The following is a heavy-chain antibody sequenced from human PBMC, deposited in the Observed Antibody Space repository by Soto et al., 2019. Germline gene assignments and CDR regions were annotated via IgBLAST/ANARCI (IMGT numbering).Heavy chain of an antibody. V-gene: IGHV3-23*01. CDR1: GFTFSTYA. CDR3: GRVFAGNWNDDPSGGAFDL. CDR2: ISGSGGDT. Sequence: GGSLRLSCAASGFTFSTYAMSWVRQAPGKGLEWVSVISGSGGDTYYADSVKGRFTIARDNSKNTLSLQMNSLRSEDTAVYYCGRVFAGNWNDDPSGGAFDLWGQGTKVTVSS. J-gene: IGHJ3*01. D-gene: IGHD1-1*01.